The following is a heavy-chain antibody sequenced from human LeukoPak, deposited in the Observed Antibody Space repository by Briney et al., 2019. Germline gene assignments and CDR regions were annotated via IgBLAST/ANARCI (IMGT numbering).Heavy chain of an antibody. J-gene: IGHJ4*02. CDR1: GFIFNSHA. D-gene: IGHD3-3*01. CDR3: ARGDPIYDFWSGGDY. V-gene: IGHV3-48*01. Sequence: GGSLRLSCAASGFIFNSHAFNWVRQAPGKGLEWVSYISSSSNVIYYTDSVKGRFTISRDNARNLLSLQMNSLRAEDTAVYYCARGDPIYDFWSGGDYWGQGSLVTVSS. CDR2: ISSSSNVI.